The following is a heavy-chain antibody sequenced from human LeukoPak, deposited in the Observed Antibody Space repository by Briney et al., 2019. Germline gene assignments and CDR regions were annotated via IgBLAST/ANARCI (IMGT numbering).Heavy chain of an antibody. CDR2: VYYSGYS. CDR1: GGSITSYY. D-gene: IGHD5-18*01. J-gene: IGHJ4*02. CDR3: ARSRGYSYGTTFLDY. V-gene: IGHV4-59*08. Sequence: SETLSLTCTVSGGSITSYYWAWLRQPPEKGLEWIGYVYYSGYSNYNPSLKSRVSMSVDTSMNQFSLKLASVTAADTAVYYCARSRGYSYGTTFLDYWGQGTLVTVSS.